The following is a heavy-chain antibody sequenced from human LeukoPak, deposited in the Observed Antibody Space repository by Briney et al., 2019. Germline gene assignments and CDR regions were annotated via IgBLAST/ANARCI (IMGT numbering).Heavy chain of an antibody. J-gene: IGHJ5*02. CDR2: ISVHNGNT. D-gene: IGHD2-2*01. CDR3: ARGYCSSTSCYWSWFDP. Sequence: GASVKVSCKASGYTFTNYGITWVRQAPGQGPEWMGWISVHNGNTNYAQKVQGRVSMTTGTSTSTAYMELRSLRSDDTAVYYCARGYCSSTSCYWSWFDPWGQGTLVTVSS. V-gene: IGHV1-18*01. CDR1: GYTFTNYG.